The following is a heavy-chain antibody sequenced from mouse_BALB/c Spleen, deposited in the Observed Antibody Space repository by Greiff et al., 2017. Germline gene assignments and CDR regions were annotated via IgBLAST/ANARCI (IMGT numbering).Heavy chain of an antibody. Sequence: EVQLQQSGTVLARPGASVKMSCKASGYTFTSYWMHWVQQRPGQGLEWIGAIYPGNSDTSYNQKFKGKAKLTAVTSTSTAYMELSSLTNEDSAVYYCTILTGSAFDYWGQGTTLTVSS. CDR2: IYPGNSDT. CDR1: GYTFTSYW. D-gene: IGHD4-1*01. CDR3: TILTGSAFDY. J-gene: IGHJ2*01. V-gene: IGHV1-5*01.